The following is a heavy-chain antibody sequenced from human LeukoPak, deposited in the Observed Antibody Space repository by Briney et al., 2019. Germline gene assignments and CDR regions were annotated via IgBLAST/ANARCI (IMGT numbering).Heavy chain of an antibody. CDR1: GGSISSSSYY. V-gene: IGHV4-39*07. J-gene: IGHJ2*01. D-gene: IGHD2-2*01. CDR3: ARVPSVMVVEFDL. CDR2: IYYSGST. Sequence: ASETLSLTCTVSGGSISSSSYYWGWIRQPPGKGLEWIGSIYYSGSTYYNPSLKSRVTISVDTSKNQFSLKLSSVTAADTAVYYCARVPSVMVVEFDLWGRGTLVTVSS.